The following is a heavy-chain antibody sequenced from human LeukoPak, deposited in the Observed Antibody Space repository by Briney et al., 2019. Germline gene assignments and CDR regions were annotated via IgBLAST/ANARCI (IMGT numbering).Heavy chain of an antibody. Sequence: PSETLSLTCTVSGASISNYYWNWIRQPPGKGLEGMGFIYNSGNTKYNPSLRGRVTISLDTSKNKFSLNLNSVTTADTAVYYCAGNTNILGDVNWFDPWGQGTLVTVSS. V-gene: IGHV4-59*01. CDR2: IYNSGNT. D-gene: IGHD2-8*01. CDR3: AGNTNILGDVNWFDP. J-gene: IGHJ5*02. CDR1: GASISNYY.